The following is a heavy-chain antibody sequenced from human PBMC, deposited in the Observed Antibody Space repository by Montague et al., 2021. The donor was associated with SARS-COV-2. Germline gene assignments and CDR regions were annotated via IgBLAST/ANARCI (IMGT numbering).Heavy chain of an antibody. CDR2: IYYGGST. CDR1: GGSISSSSYY. Sequence: SETLSLTCTVSGGSISSSSYYWGWIRQPPGKGLEWIGSIYYGGSTYYSPSLKSRVTISVDTSKNQFSLKLSSVTAADTAVYYCARDPLGYCSSTCGCGGWGQGTLVTVSS. D-gene: IGHD2-2*01. V-gene: IGHV4-39*02. CDR3: ARDPLGYCSSTCGCGG. J-gene: IGHJ4*03.